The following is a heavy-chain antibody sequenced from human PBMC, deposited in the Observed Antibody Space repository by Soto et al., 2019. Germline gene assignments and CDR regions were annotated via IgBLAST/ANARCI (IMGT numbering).Heavy chain of an antibody. CDR1: GFSLSTSGVG. V-gene: IGHV2-5*02. Sequence: QITLKESGPTLVKPTQTLTLTCTFSGFSLSTSGVGVGWIRQPPGKALEWLALIYWDDDKRYSPSLKSRLTITKDPSKTQVALTMTNMDPVETAPFYGAHNDFWSSSYSGMDAWGQGTTVTASS. J-gene: IGHJ6*02. CDR2: IYWDDDK. D-gene: IGHD3-3*01. CDR3: AHNDFWSSSYSGMDA.